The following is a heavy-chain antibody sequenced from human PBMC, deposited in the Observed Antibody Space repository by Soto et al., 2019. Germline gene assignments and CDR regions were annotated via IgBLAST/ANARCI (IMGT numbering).Heavy chain of an antibody. Sequence: GGSLRLSCAASGFTFSSYSMNWVRQAPGKGLEWVSYISSSSSTIYYADSVKGRFTISRDNAKNSLYLQMNSLRAEDTAVYSCARIESPSGDRYYYYMDVWGKGTTVTVSS. CDR2: ISSSSSTI. J-gene: IGHJ6*03. CDR3: ARIESPSGDRYYYYMDV. CDR1: GFTFSSYS. V-gene: IGHV3-48*04. D-gene: IGHD7-27*01.